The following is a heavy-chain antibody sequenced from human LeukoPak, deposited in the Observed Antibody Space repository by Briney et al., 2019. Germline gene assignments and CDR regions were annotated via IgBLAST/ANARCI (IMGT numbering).Heavy chain of an antibody. J-gene: IGHJ3*02. CDR1: GGSISSYY. V-gene: IGHV4-59*08. CDR2: IYYSGST. CDR3: ASLGSWWAAFDI. Sequence: SETLSLTCTVSGGSISSYYWSWIRQPPGKGLEWIGYIYYSGSTNYNPSLKSRVTISVDTSKNQFSLKLSSVTAADTAVYCCASLGSWWAAFDIWGQGTMVTVSS. D-gene: IGHD2-15*01.